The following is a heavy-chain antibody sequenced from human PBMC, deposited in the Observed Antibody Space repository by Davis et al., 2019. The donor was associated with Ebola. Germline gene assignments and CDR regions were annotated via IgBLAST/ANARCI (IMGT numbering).Heavy chain of an antibody. CDR1: GGTFSSYA. V-gene: IGHV1-69*13. D-gene: IGHD3-3*01. CDR2: IIPIFGTA. J-gene: IGHJ3*02. Sequence: SVKVSCKASGGTFSSYAISWVRQAPGQGLEWMGGIIPIFGTANYAQKFQGRVTITADESTSTAYMELSSLRSEDTAVYYCARPITIFGVVIIPDAFDIWGQGTMVTVSS. CDR3: ARPITIFGVVIIPDAFDI.